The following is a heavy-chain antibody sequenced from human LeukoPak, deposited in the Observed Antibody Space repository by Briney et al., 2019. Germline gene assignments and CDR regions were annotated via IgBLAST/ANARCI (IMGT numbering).Heavy chain of an antibody. Sequence: GGSLRLSCAASGFTFSSYSMNWVRQAPGKGLEWVSSISSSSSYIYYADSVKGRFTFSRDKAKNTLYLQMNSLRPEDSAVYYCASDPRDGGQNVWGKGTMVTVSS. V-gene: IGHV3-21*01. D-gene: IGHD5-24*01. CDR2: ISSSSSYI. CDR3: ASDPRDGGQNV. J-gene: IGHJ6*04. CDR1: GFTFSSYS.